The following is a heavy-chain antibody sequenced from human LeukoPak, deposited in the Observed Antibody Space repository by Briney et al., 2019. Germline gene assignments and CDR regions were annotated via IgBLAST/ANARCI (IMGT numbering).Heavy chain of an antibody. J-gene: IGHJ4*02. CDR2: INSGSTYT. CDR3: ARSLTTLTFEGY. Sequence: PGGSLRLSCAASGFTFSSYMMNWVRQAPGKGLEWVSSINSGSTYTYYTESVKGRFTVSRDNAKNSLFLQMNSLRAEDTAIYYCARSLTTLTFEGYWGQGTLVTVSS. D-gene: IGHD1-1*01. CDR1: GFTFSSYM. V-gene: IGHV3-21*01.